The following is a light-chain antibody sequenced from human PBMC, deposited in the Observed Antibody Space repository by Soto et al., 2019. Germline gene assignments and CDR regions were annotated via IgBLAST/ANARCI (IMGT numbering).Light chain of an antibody. V-gene: IGKV3-11*01. Sequence: EIVLTQSPDTLSLSPGDSATLSCMASQSISSYLAWYQQKPGQSPRLLIYDASNRATGIPARFSGSGSGTDFTLTISSLEPEDFAVYYCQQRSDWPPITCGQGTRREI. CDR1: QSISSY. CDR3: QQRSDWPPIT. J-gene: IGKJ5*01. CDR2: DAS.